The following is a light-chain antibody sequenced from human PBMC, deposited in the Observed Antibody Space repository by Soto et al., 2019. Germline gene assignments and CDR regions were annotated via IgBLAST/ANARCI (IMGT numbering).Light chain of an antibody. CDR3: SSYTRSSTHVV. J-gene: IGLJ2*01. CDR2: DVS. Sequence: QSALTQPASVSGSPGQSITISCTGTSSDVGGYNYVSWYQQHPGKAPKLMIYDVSNRPSGVSNLFYGAKSGNTASLTISGLQAEDEAVYYCSSYTRSSTHVVFGGGTKVTVL. V-gene: IGLV2-14*01. CDR1: SSDVGGYNY.